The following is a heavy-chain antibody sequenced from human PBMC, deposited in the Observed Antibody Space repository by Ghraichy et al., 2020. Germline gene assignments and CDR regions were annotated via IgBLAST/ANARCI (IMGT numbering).Heavy chain of an antibody. Sequence: GGSLRLSCAASGFTFSTYAMSWVRQAPGKGLEWVSAISGSGGSTYYADSVKGRFTISRDNSKHTLYLQMNRLRAEDTAVYYCAKEPPGGLRFLDYWGQGTLVNVSS. V-gene: IGHV3-23*01. CDR2: ISGSGGST. J-gene: IGHJ4*02. D-gene: IGHD3-3*01. CDR3: AKEPPGGLRFLDY. CDR1: GFTFSTYA.